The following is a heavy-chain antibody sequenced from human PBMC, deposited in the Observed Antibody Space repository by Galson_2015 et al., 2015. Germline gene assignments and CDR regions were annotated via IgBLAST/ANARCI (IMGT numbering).Heavy chain of an antibody. CDR3: ARGGSNWRWYFDL. CDR2: LSTVTTTI. J-gene: IGHJ2*01. V-gene: IGHV3-48*02. Sequence: SLRLSCAASGFTFSTYSMSWLRQAPGKGLERVSYLSTVTTTIHYADSVKGRFTIPRDNAKNSLYLQMNGLRDEDTAVYYCARGGSNWRWYFDLWGRGTLVTVSS. D-gene: IGHD6-13*01. CDR1: GFTFSTYS.